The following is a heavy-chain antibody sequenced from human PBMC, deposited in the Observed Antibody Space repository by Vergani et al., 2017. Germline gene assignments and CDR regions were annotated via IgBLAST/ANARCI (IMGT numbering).Heavy chain of an antibody. CDR1: GGSFSGYY. J-gene: IGHJ3*01. CDR2: ISSSGSP. D-gene: IGHD3-10*01. Sequence: QVQLQQWGAGLLKPSETLSLTCVVYGGSFSGYYWSWIRQPPGKGLEWIGSISSSGSPYYNPTLKSRLAFSVDTSKNLFSLRLKSVTATDTGMYYCARPVGPSAIADGYHVWGQGTMVTVS. V-gene: IGHV4-34*01. CDR3: ARPVGPSAIADGYHV.